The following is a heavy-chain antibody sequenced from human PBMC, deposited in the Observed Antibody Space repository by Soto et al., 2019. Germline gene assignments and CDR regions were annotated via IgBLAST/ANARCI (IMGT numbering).Heavy chain of an antibody. Sequence: PSETLSLTCTVSGGPISGYYWTWIRQPAGKGLEWIGRKHTSGTTNYNPSLKSRVTMSIDTSTNQFSLNLSSVTAADTAVYYCARGGEFYVLDVWGQGTTVTVSS. V-gene: IGHV4-4*07. CDR2: KHTSGTT. CDR3: ARGGEFYVLDV. D-gene: IGHD3-16*01. J-gene: IGHJ6*02. CDR1: GGPISGYY.